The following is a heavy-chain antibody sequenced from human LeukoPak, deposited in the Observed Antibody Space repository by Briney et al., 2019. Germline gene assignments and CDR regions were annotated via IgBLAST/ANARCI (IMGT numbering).Heavy chain of an antibody. J-gene: IGHJ5*02. CDR1: GFTFSSYG. V-gene: IGHV3-33*01. D-gene: IGHD6-13*01. Sequence: GGSLRLSCAASGFTFSSYGMHWVRQAPGKGLEWVAVIWYDGSNKYYADSVKGRFTISRDNSKNTLYLQMNSLRAEDTAVYYCARDVAAVDNWFDPWGQGTLVTASS. CDR2: IWYDGSNK. CDR3: ARDVAAVDNWFDP.